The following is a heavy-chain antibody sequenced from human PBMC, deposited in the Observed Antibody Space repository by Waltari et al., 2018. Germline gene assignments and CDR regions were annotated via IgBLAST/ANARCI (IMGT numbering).Heavy chain of an antibody. D-gene: IGHD3-22*01. V-gene: IGHV3-49*04. CDR3: TRDVLGSGYYTFDY. Sequence: EVQLVESVGGLVQPGRSLRLSCTASGFTFGDYAMTWVRQAPGKGLEWVGFIRSKAYGGTTEYAASVKGRFTISRDDSKSIAYLQMNSLKTEDTAVYYCTRDVLGSGYYTFDYWGQGTLVTVSS. J-gene: IGHJ4*02. CDR2: IRSKAYGGTT. CDR1: GFTFGDYA.